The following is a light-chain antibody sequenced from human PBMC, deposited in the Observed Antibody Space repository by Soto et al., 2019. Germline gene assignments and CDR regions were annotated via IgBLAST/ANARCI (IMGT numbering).Light chain of an antibody. J-gene: IGKJ3*01. Sequence: DIQMTQSPSSLSASVGDRVTITCRASQGISSYLAWYQQKPGKAPNLLIYAASTLQSGVPSRFSGSGSGTDYTLTISSLQPEDVATYYCQNYNTAPFTFGPGTKVDIK. CDR3: QNYNTAPFT. CDR2: AAS. V-gene: IGKV1-27*01. CDR1: QGISSY.